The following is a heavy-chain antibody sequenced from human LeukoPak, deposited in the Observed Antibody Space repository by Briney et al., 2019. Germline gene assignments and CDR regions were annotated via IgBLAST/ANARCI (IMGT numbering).Heavy chain of an antibody. CDR2: IHASGTT. CDR3: ARDLNGDYFDY. CDR1: GGSISSFY. V-gene: IGHV4-4*07. Sequence: SETLSLTCTVSGGSISSFYWSWIRQPAGKGLEWIGRIHASGTTNYHPSLKSRVTMSVDTSKNQFSLKLSPVTAAATAVYYCARDLNGDYFDYWGQGTLVSVSS. D-gene: IGHD4-17*01. J-gene: IGHJ4*02.